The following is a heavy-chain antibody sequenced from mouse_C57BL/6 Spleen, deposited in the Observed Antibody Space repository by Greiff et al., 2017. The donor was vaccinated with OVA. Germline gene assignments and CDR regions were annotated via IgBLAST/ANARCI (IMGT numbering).Heavy chain of an antibody. Sequence: EVKLMESGGGLVKPGGSLKLSCAASGFTFSSYAMSWVRQTPEKRLEWVATISDGGSYTYYPDNVKGRVTISRNNAKNNLYLQMGHLKSEATAMYYCARDQTVYFDYWGQGTTLTVSS. CDR2: ISDGGSYT. V-gene: IGHV5-4*01. CDR1: GFTFSSYA. CDR3: ARDQTVYFDY. J-gene: IGHJ2*01. D-gene: IGHD4-1*01.